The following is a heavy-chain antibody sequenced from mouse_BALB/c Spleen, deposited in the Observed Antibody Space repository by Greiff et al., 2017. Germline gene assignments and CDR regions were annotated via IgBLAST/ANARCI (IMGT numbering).Heavy chain of an antibody. CDR2: ISYDGSN. CDR3: ARRRGNLGYFDY. J-gene: IGHJ2*01. D-gene: IGHD2-1*01. Sequence: EVQLVESGPGLVKPSQSLSLTCSVTGYSITSGYYWNWIRQFPGNKLEWMGYISYDGSNNYNPSLKNRISITRDTSKNQFFLKLNSVTTEDTATYYCARRRGNLGYFDYWGQGTTLTVSS. V-gene: IGHV3-6*02. CDR1: GYSITSGYY.